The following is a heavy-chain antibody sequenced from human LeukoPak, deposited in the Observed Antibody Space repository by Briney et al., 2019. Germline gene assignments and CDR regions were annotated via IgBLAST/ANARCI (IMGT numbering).Heavy chain of an antibody. CDR1: GFTFSSYG. CDR3: ARANYDSSGYCDY. V-gene: IGHV3-33*01. Sequence: SGGSLRLSCAASGFTFSSYGMHWVRQAPGKGLEWVAVIWYDGSNKYYADSVKGRFTISRDNSKNTLYLQMNSLRAEDTAVYYCARANYDSSGYCDYWGQGTLVTVSS. D-gene: IGHD3-22*01. CDR2: IWYDGSNK. J-gene: IGHJ4*02.